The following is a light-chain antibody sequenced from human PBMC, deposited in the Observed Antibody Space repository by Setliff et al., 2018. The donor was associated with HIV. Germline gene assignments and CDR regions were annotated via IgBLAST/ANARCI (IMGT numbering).Light chain of an antibody. CDR3: CSYAGSSTPYV. CDR1: SSDVGGYNY. J-gene: IGLJ1*01. Sequence: QSALTQPASVSGSPGQSITISCTGTSSDVGGYNYVSWYQQHPGKAPKLMIYDVSKRPSGVSNRFSGSKSGNTASLTISGLRAEDEADYYCCSYAGSSTPYVFGTGTKVTVL. V-gene: IGLV2-23*02. CDR2: DVS.